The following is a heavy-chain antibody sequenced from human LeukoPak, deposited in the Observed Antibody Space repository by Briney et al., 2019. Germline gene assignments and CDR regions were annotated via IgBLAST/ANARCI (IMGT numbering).Heavy chain of an antibody. V-gene: IGHV1-24*01. CDR3: ATDSRSPRYDILTGFDAFDI. CDR1: GYTLTELS. CDR2: FDPEDGET. J-gene: IGHJ3*02. Sequence: ASVKVSCKVSGYTLTELSMHWVRQAPGKGLEWMGGFDPEDGETIYAQKFQGRVTMTEDTSTDTAYMELSSLRPEDTAVYYCATDSRSPRYDILTGFDAFDIWGQGTMVTVSS. D-gene: IGHD3-9*01.